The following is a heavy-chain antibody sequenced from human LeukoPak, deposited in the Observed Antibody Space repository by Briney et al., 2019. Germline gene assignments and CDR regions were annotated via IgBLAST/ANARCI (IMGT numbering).Heavy chain of an antibody. CDR1: GFTFRSYV. CDR2: IGYDGNNK. V-gene: IGHV3-30*03. CDR3: ARGGGSGYGYYYGLDV. J-gene: IGHJ6*02. Sequence: GRSLRLSCAASGFTFRSYVMYWVRQAPGRGLEWVAVIGYDGNNKYYGDSVKDRFTITRDNSKNTVYVQMNSLRAEDTAVYYCARGGGSGYGYYYGLDVWGQGTTVTVSS. D-gene: IGHD5-12*01.